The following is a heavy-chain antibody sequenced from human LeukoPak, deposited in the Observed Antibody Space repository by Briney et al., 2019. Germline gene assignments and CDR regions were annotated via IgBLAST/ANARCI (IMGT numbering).Heavy chain of an antibody. V-gene: IGHV3-21*01. CDR3: ARDAQWLVPEGYYYYMDV. Sequence: GGSLRLSCAGSGVTFSRYSMNWFRQAPGKGLERVSSISSSSSYIFYADSVKGRFTISRDNAKNSLYLQINSLRAEDTAVYYCARDAQWLVPEGYYYYMDVWGKGTTVTVSS. CDR2: ISSSSSYI. J-gene: IGHJ6*03. D-gene: IGHD6-19*01. CDR1: GVTFSRYS.